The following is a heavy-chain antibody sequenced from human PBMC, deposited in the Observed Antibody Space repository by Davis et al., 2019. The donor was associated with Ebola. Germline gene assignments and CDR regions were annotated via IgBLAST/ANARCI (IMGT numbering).Heavy chain of an antibody. D-gene: IGHD3-22*01. Sequence: SETLSLTCTVSGGSISGYYWSWVRQPPGKGLEWMGFIYYSGSTNYNPSLKSRVTITVDTSKNQFSLKLTSVTAADTAVYYCARRGHYDTSGLDYWGQGTPVAVSS. V-gene: IGHV4-59*08. CDR3: ARRGHYDTSGLDY. CDR2: IYYSGST. CDR1: GGSISGYY. J-gene: IGHJ4*02.